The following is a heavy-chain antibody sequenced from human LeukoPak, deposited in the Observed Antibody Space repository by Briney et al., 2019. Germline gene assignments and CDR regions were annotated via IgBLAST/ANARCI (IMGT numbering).Heavy chain of an antibody. CDR3: ARDYGDAFDV. V-gene: IGHV3-74*01. Sequence: GGSLRLSCAASGFTFSNYWMHWVRQAPGKGLVWVSLINSDGSSTNYADSVKGRFTIYRDNAKNTLYLQVNSLGAEDTAVYYCARDYGDAFDVWGQGTMVTVSS. CDR1: GFTFSNYW. D-gene: IGHD4-17*01. CDR2: INSDGSST. J-gene: IGHJ3*01.